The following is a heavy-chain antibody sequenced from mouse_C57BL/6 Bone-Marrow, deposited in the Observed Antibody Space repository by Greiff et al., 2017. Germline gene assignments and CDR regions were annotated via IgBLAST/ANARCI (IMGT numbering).Heavy chain of an antibody. J-gene: IGHJ1*03. D-gene: IGHD1-1*01. CDR1: GFTFSSYA. CDR2: ISDGGSYT. Sequence: EVQLVESGGGLVKPGGSLKLSCAASGFTFSSYAMSWVRQTPEKRLEWVATISDGGSYTYYPDNVKGRFTISRDNAKNNLYLQMSHLKSEDTAMYYCARAHYYGSREYFDVWGTGTTVTVSS. V-gene: IGHV5-4*01. CDR3: ARAHYYGSREYFDV.